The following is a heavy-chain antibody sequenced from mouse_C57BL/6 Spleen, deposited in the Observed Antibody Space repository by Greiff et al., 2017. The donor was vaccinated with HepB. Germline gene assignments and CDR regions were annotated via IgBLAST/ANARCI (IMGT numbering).Heavy chain of an antibody. D-gene: IGHD3-2*02. V-gene: IGHV1-76*01. CDR3: AREAETAQASWFAY. Sequence: VQLQQSGAELVRPGASVKLSCKASGYTFTDYYINWVKQRPGQGLEWIARIYPGSGNTYYNEKFKGKATLTAEKSSSTAYMQLSSLTSEDSAVYFCAREAETAQASWFAYWGQGTLVTVSA. CDR2: IYPGSGNT. J-gene: IGHJ3*01. CDR1: GYTFTDYY.